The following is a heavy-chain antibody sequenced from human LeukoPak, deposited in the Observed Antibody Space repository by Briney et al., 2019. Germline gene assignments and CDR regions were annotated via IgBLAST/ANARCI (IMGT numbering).Heavy chain of an antibody. CDR2: ISYDGTTK. J-gene: IGHJ4*02. D-gene: IGHD1-26*01. CDR3: ALTGGYSGAYYDFDY. V-gene: IGHV3-30*04. CDR1: GFTFSDYP. Sequence: GGSLRLSCAASGFTFSDYPMHWVRQAPGKGPDWVAVISYDGTTKYYADSVKGRFSISRDNSDNTLYLQMNSLRAEDTAVYYCALTGGYSGAYYDFDYWGQGALVTVSS.